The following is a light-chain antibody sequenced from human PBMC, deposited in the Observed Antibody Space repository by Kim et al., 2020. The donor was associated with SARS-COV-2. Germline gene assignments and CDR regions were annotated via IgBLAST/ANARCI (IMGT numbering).Light chain of an antibody. CDR1: QSVNIY. CDR3: QEYKSNSWT. V-gene: IGKV1-5*01. Sequence: AAVGDRVTITCRASQSVNIYLAWYQHRPGKAPDLLIYDASILQSGVPSRFRGSGSGTDFTLTISGLQPDDFATYYCQEYKSNSWTFGQGTKLEI. J-gene: IGKJ2*02. CDR2: DAS.